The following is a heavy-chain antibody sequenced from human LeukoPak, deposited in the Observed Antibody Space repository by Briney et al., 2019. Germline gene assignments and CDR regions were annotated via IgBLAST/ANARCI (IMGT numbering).Heavy chain of an antibody. J-gene: IGHJ4*02. Sequence: GGSLRLSCAASGFTFSSYNMNWVRQAPGKGLEWVSSISSSGSYIYYADSVKGRFTISRDNAKNSLYLQMNSLRAEDTAVNYCARDGPSYRSIWDLYYSGQGTLVTASS. CDR1: GFTFSSYN. CDR3: ARDGPSYRSIWDLYY. CDR2: ISSSGSYI. D-gene: IGHD6-13*01. V-gene: IGHV3-21*01.